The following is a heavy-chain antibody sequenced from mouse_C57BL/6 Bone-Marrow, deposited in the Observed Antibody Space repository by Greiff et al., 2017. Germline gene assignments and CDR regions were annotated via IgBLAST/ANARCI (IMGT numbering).Heavy chain of an antibody. CDR2: IDPSDRET. CDR3: ARRHYGSSRYFDV. V-gene: IGHV1-52*01. CDR1: GYTFTSYW. J-gene: IGHJ1*03. Sequence: QVQLKQSGAELVRPGSSVKLSCKASGYTFTSYWMHWVKQRPIQGLEWIGNIDPSDRETHYNQKFKDKATLTVDKSSSTAYMQLSSLTSEDSAVYYCARRHYGSSRYFDVWGTGTTVSVSS. D-gene: IGHD1-1*01.